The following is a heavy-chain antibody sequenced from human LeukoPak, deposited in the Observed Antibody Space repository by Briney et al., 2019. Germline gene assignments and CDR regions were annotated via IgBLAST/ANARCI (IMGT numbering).Heavy chain of an antibody. CDR3: ARAYSPVWNGSHSLFDP. D-gene: IGHD1-26*01. Sequence: PSETLSLTCAVYGGSFSGYYWSWIRQPPGKGLEWIGEINHSGSTNYNPSLKSRVTISEDPSKNQFSLNLNSVTAADTAIYYCARAYSPVWNGSHSLFDPWGQGTLVTVSS. V-gene: IGHV4-34*01. J-gene: IGHJ5*02. CDR2: INHSGST. CDR1: GGSFSGYY.